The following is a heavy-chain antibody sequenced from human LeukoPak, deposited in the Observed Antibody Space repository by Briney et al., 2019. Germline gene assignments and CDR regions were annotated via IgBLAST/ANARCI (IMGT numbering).Heavy chain of an antibody. V-gene: IGHV3-48*03. CDR1: GFTFSSYE. CDR2: ISSSGSTI. D-gene: IGHD3-10*01. J-gene: IGHJ4*02. CDR3: ARKPFYGSGIGH. Sequence: GGSLRLSCAASGFTFSSYEMNWVRQAPGKGLEWVSYISSSGSTIYYADSVKGRFTISRDNAKNSLYLQMNSLRAEDAAVYYCARKPFYGSGIGHWGQGTLVTVSS.